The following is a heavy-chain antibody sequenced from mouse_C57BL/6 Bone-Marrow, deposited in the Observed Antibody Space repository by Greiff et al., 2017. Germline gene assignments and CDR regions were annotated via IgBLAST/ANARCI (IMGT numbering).Heavy chain of an antibody. CDR1: GYTFTSYW. Sequence: QVQLQQPGAELVMPGASVKLSCKASGYTFTSYWMHWVKQRPGQGLEWIGEIDPSDSYTNYNQKFKGKSTLTVDKSSSTAYVQLSSLTSADSAVYYCARITTVVATDYAMDDWGQGTSVTVSS. D-gene: IGHD1-1*01. V-gene: IGHV1-69*01. CDR2: IDPSDSYT. CDR3: ARITTVVATDYAMDD. J-gene: IGHJ4*01.